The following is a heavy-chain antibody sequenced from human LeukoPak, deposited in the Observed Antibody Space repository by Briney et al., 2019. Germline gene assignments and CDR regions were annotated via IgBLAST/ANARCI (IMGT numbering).Heavy chain of an antibody. D-gene: IGHD2-2*01. Sequence: PSETLSLTCAVSGGSFGDFYWSWIRQPPGKGLEWIGYIYHSGSTNYNPSLKSRVAISIDTSKNQFSLRLSSVTAADTAVYYCARELPRSTTFIDYWGQGTLVTVSS. J-gene: IGHJ4*02. CDR2: IYHSGST. V-gene: IGHV4-59*01. CDR3: ARELPRSTTFIDY. CDR1: GGSFGDFY.